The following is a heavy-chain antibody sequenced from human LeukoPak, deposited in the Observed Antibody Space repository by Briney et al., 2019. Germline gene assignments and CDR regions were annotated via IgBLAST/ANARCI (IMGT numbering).Heavy chain of an antibody. V-gene: IGHV3-20*04. D-gene: IGHD3-3*01. CDR3: VKDSNYDFWSGYYKGFDN. J-gene: IGHJ4*02. CDR2: ISRDGGRT. CDR1: GFTFDDDG. Sequence: GGSLRLSCAASGFTSGFTFDDDGMNWVRQVPGKGLEWVAGISRDGGRTGYADSVQGRFTISRDNSRNSLHLQMNSLRVEDTAFYYCVKDSNYDFWSGYYKGFDNWGQGTLVAVSS.